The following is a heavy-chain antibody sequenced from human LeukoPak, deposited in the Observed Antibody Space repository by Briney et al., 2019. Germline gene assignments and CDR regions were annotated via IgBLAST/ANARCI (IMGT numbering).Heavy chain of an antibody. CDR3: ARDEVGGYYFE. D-gene: IGHD3-3*01. Sequence: GGSLRVSREASGCRLRHFWMSWVRPAPGKGLEGVANIYEDGSQKYYVDPVRGRFTISRDNTKKVVFLQMNSLRVEDTAVYYCARDEVGGYYFEWGQGNLVNVSS. CDR2: IYEDGSQK. J-gene: IGHJ4*02. V-gene: IGHV3-7*01. CDR1: GCRLRHFW.